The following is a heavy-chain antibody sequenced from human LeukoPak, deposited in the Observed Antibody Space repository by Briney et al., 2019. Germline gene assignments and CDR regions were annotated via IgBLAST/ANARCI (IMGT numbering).Heavy chain of an antibody. V-gene: IGHV3-30*03. D-gene: IGHD6-19*01. CDR1: GFTFSSYG. CDR2: ISYDGSNK. Sequence: GRSLRLSCAASGFTFSSYGMHWVRQAPGKGLEWVAVISYDGSNKYYADSVKGRFTISRDNSKNTLYLQMNSLRAEDTAVYYCARVGSSGWDFDYWGQGTLVTVSS. J-gene: IGHJ4*02. CDR3: ARVGSSGWDFDY.